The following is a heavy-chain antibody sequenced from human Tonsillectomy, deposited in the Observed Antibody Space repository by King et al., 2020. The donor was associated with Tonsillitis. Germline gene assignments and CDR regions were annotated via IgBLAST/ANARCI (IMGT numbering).Heavy chain of an antibody. CDR1: GGTFSSYA. Sequence: QLVQSGAEVKKPGSSVKVSCKASGGTFSSYAISWVRQAPGQGLEWMGRTIPILGKGNYAQKFQGRLTITADKSTSTAYMELSSLRSEDTAVYYCARGTDDSSGVWGVEGYWYFQLWGRGTLVTVSS. V-gene: IGHV1-69*04. CDR3: ARGTDDSSGVWGVEGYWYFQL. CDR2: TIPILGKG. J-gene: IGHJ2*01. D-gene: IGHD3-22*01.